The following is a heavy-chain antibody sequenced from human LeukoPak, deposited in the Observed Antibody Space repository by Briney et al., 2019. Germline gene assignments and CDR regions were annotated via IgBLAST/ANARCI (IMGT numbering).Heavy chain of an antibody. D-gene: IGHD3-22*01. V-gene: IGHV3-30*18. CDR2: ISYDGSNK. J-gene: IGHJ4*02. Sequence: GGSLRLSCAASGFTFDDYGMSWVRQAPGKGLEWVAVISYDGSNKYYADSVKGRFTISRDNSKNTLYLQMNSLRAEDTAVYYCAKDRLATYYYDSSGYALGYWGQGTLVTVSS. CDR1: GFTFDDYG. CDR3: AKDRLATYYYDSSGYALGY.